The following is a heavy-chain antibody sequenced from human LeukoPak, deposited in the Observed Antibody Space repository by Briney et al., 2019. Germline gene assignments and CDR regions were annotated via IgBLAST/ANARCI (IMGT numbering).Heavy chain of an antibody. CDR2: IKEDGSEK. V-gene: IGHV3-7*01. J-gene: IGHJ6*03. D-gene: IGHD4-17*01. Sequence: GGSLRLSCEASEFIFSGYWMTWVRQAPGKGLNWVANIKEDGSEKYYVDSVKGRFIISRNNANKSLYLQMNSLRAEDTAVYYCARRSTVTACDFYYMDVWGKGTTVIVSS. CDR1: EFIFSGYW. CDR3: ARRSTVTACDFYYMDV.